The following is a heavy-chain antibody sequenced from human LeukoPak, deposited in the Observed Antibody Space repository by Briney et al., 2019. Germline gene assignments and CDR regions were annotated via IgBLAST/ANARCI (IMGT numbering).Heavy chain of an antibody. CDR3: ARDGTSTDDY. Sequence: ASVKVSRKASGGTFSSYAISWVRQAPGQGLEWMGWISGNNDNPNYGQKFQGRFTVTTDSSTSTAYMELRNLRFDDTAVYYCARDGTSTDDYWGQGTLVTVSS. CDR2: ISGNNDNP. CDR1: GGTFSSYA. V-gene: IGHV1-18*01. J-gene: IGHJ4*02. D-gene: IGHD2-2*01.